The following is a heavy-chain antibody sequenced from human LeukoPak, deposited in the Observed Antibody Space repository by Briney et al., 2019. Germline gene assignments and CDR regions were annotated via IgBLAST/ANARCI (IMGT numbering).Heavy chain of an antibody. J-gene: IGHJ6*03. CDR2: INPNSGGT. CDR1: GYTFTGYY. Sequence: ASVKVSCKASGYTFTGYYMYWVRQAPGQGLEWMGWINPNSGGTNYAQKFQGRVTMTRDTSFSTAYVELTRLRSDDTAVYYCARTQGYYYFYMDVWGKGTTVTVSS. V-gene: IGHV1-2*02. CDR3: ARTQGYYYFYMDV.